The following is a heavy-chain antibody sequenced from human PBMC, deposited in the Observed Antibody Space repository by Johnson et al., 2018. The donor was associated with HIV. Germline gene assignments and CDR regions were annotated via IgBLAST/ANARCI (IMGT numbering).Heavy chain of an antibody. J-gene: IGHJ3*02. CDR1: GFTFRTHW. Sequence: VQLVESGGGLVQPGGSLRLSCAATGFTFRTHWMTWIRQAPGKGLEWVSVIYSGGSTYYADSVKGRFTISRDNSKNTLYLQMNSLKTEDTAVYYCARGEDGVDAFDIWGQGTMVTVSS. CDR3: ARGEDGVDAFDI. V-gene: IGHV3-66*01. CDR2: IYSGGST. D-gene: IGHD4-17*01.